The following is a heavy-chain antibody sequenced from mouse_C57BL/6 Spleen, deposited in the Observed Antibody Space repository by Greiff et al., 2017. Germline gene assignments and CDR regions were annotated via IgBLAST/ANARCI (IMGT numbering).Heavy chain of an antibody. Sequence: QVQLQQPGTELVKPGASVKLSCKASGYTFTRYWMHWVKQRPGQGLEWIGNINPSNGGTNYNEKFKSKATLTVDKSSSTAYMQLSSLTSEDSAVYYCARWGYYGSSFYYYAMDYWGQGTSVTVSS. CDR2: INPSNGGT. CDR1: GYTFTRYW. CDR3: ARWGYYGSSFYYYAMDY. V-gene: IGHV1-53*01. J-gene: IGHJ4*01. D-gene: IGHD1-1*01.